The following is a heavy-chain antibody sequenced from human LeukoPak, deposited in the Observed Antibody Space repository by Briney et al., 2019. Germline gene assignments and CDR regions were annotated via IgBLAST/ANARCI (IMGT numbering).Heavy chain of an antibody. CDR3: AKDHGLDGMEV. V-gene: IGHV3-30-3*01. D-gene: IGHD6-25*01. Sequence: PGGSLRLSCVASGFTFSSYAMHWVRPAPGKGLEWVAIISHDGINKYYADCVMGRFTNSRDNSKNTLYVQMNSLRTEDTAVYYCAKDHGLDGMEVLGQGTTVTVSS. CDR2: ISHDGINK. J-gene: IGHJ6*02. CDR1: GFTFSSYA.